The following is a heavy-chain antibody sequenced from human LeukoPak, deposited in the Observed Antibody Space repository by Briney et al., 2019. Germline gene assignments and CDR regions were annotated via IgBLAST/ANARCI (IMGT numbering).Heavy chain of an antibody. V-gene: IGHV3-23*01. D-gene: IGHD3-9*01. CDR3: AKWGDYDVLTGYYVPDY. Sequence: GASLRLSCAASGFTFSNYAMSWVRQAPGKGLEWVSAILGSGGSTYYADSVKGRFTVSRDDSKSTLYLQMNSLRAEDTALYYCAKWGDYDVLTGYYVPDYWGQGTLVTVSS. J-gene: IGHJ4*02. CDR2: ILGSGGST. CDR1: GFTFSNYA.